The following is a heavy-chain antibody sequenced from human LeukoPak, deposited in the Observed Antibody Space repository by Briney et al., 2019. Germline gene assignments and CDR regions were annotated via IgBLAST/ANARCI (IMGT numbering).Heavy chain of an antibody. Sequence: KVQGRVTMTTDTSTSTIYMELRSLKSDDTAIYYCARESPGNFDLWGQGTLVTVSS. J-gene: IGHJ4*02. D-gene: IGHD1-26*01. V-gene: IGHV1-18*01. CDR3: ARESPGNFDL.